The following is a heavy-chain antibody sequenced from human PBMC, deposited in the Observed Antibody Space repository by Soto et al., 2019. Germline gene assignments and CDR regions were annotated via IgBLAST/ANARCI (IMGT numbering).Heavy chain of an antibody. J-gene: IGHJ5*02. V-gene: IGHV1-3*01. D-gene: IGHD6-25*01. Sequence: ASVKVSCKASGDTFTSYAMHWVRQAPGQRLEWMGWINAGNGNTKYSQKFQGRVTITRDTSASTAYMELSSLRSEDTAVYYCAIFDHSNRLAPSGQGTLVPVSS. CDR2: INAGNGNT. CDR3: AIFDHSNRLAP. CDR1: GDTFTSYA.